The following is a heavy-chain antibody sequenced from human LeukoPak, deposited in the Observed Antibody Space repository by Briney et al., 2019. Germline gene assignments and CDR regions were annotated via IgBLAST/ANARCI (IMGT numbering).Heavy chain of an antibody. J-gene: IGHJ4*02. D-gene: IGHD2-15*01. Sequence: PSETLSLTCTVSGTFVSGFYWTWIRQPPGKGLEWIGFIYSTETTSYNSSLQSRVTISVDTSKNQFSLKLKSVIAADTAIYYCAGRWWGTLDYWGRGTLVAVSS. CDR1: GTFVSGFY. CDR2: IYSTETT. V-gene: IGHV4-4*09. CDR3: AGRWWGTLDY.